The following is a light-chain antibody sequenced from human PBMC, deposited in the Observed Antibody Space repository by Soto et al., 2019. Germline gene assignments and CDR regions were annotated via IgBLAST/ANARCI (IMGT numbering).Light chain of an antibody. CDR3: HQYDSSPRT. CDR2: GAS. CDR1: QSVSNRY. V-gene: IGKV3-20*01. J-gene: IGKJ1*01. Sequence: EIVLTQSPGTLSLSPGERATLSCRASQSVSNRYLAWYHQKPGQAPRLLIYGASRRATGIPDRFSGSGSGTDFTLTISRLEPEDFAVYYWHQYDSSPRTFGQGTKVEIK.